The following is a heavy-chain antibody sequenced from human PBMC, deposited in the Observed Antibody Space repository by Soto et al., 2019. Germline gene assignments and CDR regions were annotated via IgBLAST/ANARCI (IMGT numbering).Heavy chain of an antibody. D-gene: IGHD5-12*01. CDR3: ARGSGYSGYDQGYYFDY. CDR2: INHSGST. CDR1: GGSFSGYY. J-gene: IGHJ4*02. V-gene: IGHV4-34*01. Sequence: PSETLSLTCAVYGGSFSGYYWSWIRQPPGKGLEWIGEINHSGSTNYNPSLKSRVTISVDTSKNQFSLKLSSVTAADTAVYYCARGSGYSGYDQGYYFDYWGQGTLLTV.